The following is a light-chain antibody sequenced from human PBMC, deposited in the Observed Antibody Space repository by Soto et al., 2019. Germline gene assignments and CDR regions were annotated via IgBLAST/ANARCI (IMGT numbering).Light chain of an antibody. CDR2: GAS. Sequence: PGERATLSCRASQRVRSTSLVWYQQKPGQAPRLLIYGASSRATGIPDRFSGSGSGTDFTLTISRLEPEDSAVYYCQQYGSSSWTFGQGTRVEIK. J-gene: IGKJ1*01. CDR1: QRVRSTS. CDR3: QQYGSSSWT. V-gene: IGKV3-20*01.